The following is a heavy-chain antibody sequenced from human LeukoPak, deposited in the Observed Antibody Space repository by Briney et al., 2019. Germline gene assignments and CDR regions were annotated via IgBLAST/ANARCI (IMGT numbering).Heavy chain of an antibody. D-gene: IGHD6-13*01. V-gene: IGHV3-48*03. CDR2: ISSSGSTI. J-gene: IGHJ4*02. CDR1: GFTFSSYE. Sequence: PGGALRLSCAASGFTFSSYEMNWVRQAPGKGLEWGSYISSSGSTIYYADSVKGRFTISRDNAKNSLYLQMNSLRAEDTAVYYCARDPRIAAAGTYFDYWGQGTLVTVSS. CDR3: ARDPRIAAAGTYFDY.